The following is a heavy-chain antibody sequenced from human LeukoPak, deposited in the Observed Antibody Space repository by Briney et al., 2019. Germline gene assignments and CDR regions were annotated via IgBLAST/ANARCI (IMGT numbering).Heavy chain of an antibody. Sequence: PGGSLRLSCAASGFTFSSYSMNWVRQAPGKGLEWVSSISSSSSYIYYADSVKGRFTISRDNAKNSLYLQMNSLRAEDTAVYYCARTDYYGSGSYYGPPAFDIWGQGTMVTVSS. CDR3: ARTDYYGSGSYYGPPAFDI. D-gene: IGHD3-10*01. CDR2: ISSSSSYI. CDR1: GFTFSSYS. J-gene: IGHJ3*02. V-gene: IGHV3-21*01.